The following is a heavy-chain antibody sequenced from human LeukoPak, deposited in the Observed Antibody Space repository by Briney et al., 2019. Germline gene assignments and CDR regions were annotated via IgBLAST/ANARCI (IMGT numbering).Heavy chain of an antibody. D-gene: IGHD6-13*01. CDR1: GFTFSNYP. CDR2: ISGTSGGT. V-gene: IGHV3-23*01. J-gene: IGHJ4*02. Sequence: GGSLRLSCGASGFTFSNYPMSWVRQAPGTGLEWVSSISGTSGGTYYADSVKGRFRVSRDNSKNTVYLELSSLRSEDTAVYYCARDETRRQLYSSSWYLVGWGQGTLVTVSS. CDR3: ARDETRRQLYSSSWYLVG.